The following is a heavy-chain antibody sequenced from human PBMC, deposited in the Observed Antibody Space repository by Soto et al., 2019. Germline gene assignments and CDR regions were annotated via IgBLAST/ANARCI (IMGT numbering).Heavy chain of an antibody. D-gene: IGHD3-10*01. CDR2: ISAYNGNT. CDR1: GYTFTSYG. J-gene: IGHJ4*02. V-gene: IGHV1-18*04. Sequence: GASVKVSCKASGYTFTSYGISWVRQAPGQGLEWMGWISAYNGNTNYAQKLQGRVTMTTDTSTSTAYMELSSLRSEDTAVYYCATFTMVRGAKSAYFDYWGQGTLVTVSS. CDR3: ATFTMVRGAKSAYFDY.